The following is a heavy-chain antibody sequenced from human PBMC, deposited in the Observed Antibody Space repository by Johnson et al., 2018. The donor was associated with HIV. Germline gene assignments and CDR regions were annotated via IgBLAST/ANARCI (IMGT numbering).Heavy chain of an antibody. CDR3: ARLPSGYSRDDLDS. J-gene: IGHJ3*02. CDR1: GFTFSSYA. CDR2: ISSSGSTI. D-gene: IGHD5-18*01. V-gene: IGHV3-48*04. Sequence: VQLVESGGGLVQPGGSLRLSCAASGFTFSSYAMSWVRQAPGQGLEWVSYISSSGSTIYYADSVKGRFTISRDNAKNARYLQLNSLRAEAAAVSYCARLPSGYSRDDLDSWGQGTMVTVSS.